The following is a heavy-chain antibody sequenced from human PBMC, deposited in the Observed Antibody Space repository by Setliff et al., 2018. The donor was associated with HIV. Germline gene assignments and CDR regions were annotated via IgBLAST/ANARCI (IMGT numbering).Heavy chain of an antibody. Sequence: GGSLRLSCAASGFTFSSYAMNWVRQAPGKGLEWVSAMSDTGGITNYADSVKGRFTMSRDNSKNTLYLEMNSLRAEDTALYYCAKSMRGFTYGKLDYWGQGTQVTVSS. D-gene: IGHD5-18*01. V-gene: IGHV3-23*01. CDR2: MSDTGGIT. CDR3: AKSMRGFTYGKLDY. J-gene: IGHJ4*02. CDR1: GFTFSSYA.